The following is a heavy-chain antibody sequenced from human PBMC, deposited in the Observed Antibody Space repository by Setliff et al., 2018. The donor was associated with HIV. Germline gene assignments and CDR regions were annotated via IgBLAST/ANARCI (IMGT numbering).Heavy chain of an antibody. J-gene: IGHJ6*03. CDR3: ARGGGSRAATSSYHYMDV. V-gene: IGHV4-59*08. CDR1: GGSISSYY. Sequence: SETLSLTCTVSGGSISSYYWSWIRQPPGKGPEWIGYIYYSGSTNYNPSLKSRVTISVDTSKNQFSLKLSSVTAADTAVYYCARGGGSRAATSSYHYMDVWGKGTTVTVSS. CDR2: IYYSGST. D-gene: IGHD2-15*01.